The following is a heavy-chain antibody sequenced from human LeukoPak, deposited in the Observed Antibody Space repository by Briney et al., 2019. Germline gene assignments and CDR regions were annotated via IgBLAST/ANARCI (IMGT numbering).Heavy chain of an antibody. D-gene: IGHD3-22*01. V-gene: IGHV4-39*07. J-gene: IGHJ4*02. CDR3: AMIGSDSSGSYVDY. CDR1: GGSINSGPYY. CDR2: ISSGGSA. Sequence: SETLSLTCTVSGGSINSGPYYWAWIRQPPGKGLEWMGGISSGGSAFYNPSLKSRVTISVDTSKNQFSLKLSSVTAADTAVYYCAMIGSDSSGSYVDYWGQGTLVTVSS.